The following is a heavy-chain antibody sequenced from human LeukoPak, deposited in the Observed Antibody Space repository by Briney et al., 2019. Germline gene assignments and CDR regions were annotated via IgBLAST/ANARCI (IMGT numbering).Heavy chain of an antibody. CDR1: GFTFSSYA. CDR3: ARVGGVYCSSTSCYTNHDAFDI. CDR2: ISGSGGST. J-gene: IGHJ3*02. V-gene: IGHV3-23*01. D-gene: IGHD2-2*02. Sequence: GGSLRLSCAASGFTFSSYAMSWVRQAPGKGLEWVSAISGSGGSTYYADSVKGRFTISRDNSKNTLYLQVNSLRAEDTAVYYCARVGGVYCSSTSCYTNHDAFDIWGQGTMVTVSS.